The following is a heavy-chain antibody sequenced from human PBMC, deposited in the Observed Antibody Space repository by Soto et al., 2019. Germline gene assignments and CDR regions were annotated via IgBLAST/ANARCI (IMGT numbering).Heavy chain of an antibody. CDR1: GFTFSSYA. J-gene: IGHJ4*02. Sequence: QVQLVESGGGVVQPGRSLRLSCAASGFTFSSYAMHWVRQAPGKGLEWVAVISYDGSNKYYADSVKGRFTISRDNSKNSLYLQMNSLRAEDTAVYYCARDTYYYDSSGSGPDYWGQGTLVTVSS. V-gene: IGHV3-30-3*01. CDR3: ARDTYYYDSSGSGPDY. D-gene: IGHD3-22*01. CDR2: ISYDGSNK.